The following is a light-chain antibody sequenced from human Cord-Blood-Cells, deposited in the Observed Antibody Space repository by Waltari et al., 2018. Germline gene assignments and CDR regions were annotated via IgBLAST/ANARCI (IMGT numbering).Light chain of an antibody. CDR2: DVS. CDR3: SSYTSSSTLVV. J-gene: IGLJ2*01. V-gene: IGLV2-14*03. Sequence: QSALTQPASVSGSPGQSTTISCTGTTSDGGSYNYVSRYQHQPGKAPKLIIYDVSNRPSGVSNRFSGSKSGNTASLTISGLQAEDEADYYCSSYTSSSTLVVFGGGTKLTVL. CDR1: TSDGGSYNY.